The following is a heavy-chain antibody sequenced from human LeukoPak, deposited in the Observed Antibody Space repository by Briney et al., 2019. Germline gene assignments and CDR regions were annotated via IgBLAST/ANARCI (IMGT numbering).Heavy chain of an antibody. D-gene: IGHD3-22*01. V-gene: IGHV4-59*01. CDR1: GGSFSSYY. Sequence: SETLSLTCAVSGGSFSSYYWSWIRQPPGKGLEWIGYIYYSGSTNYNPSLKSRVTISVDTSKSQFSLKLSSVTAADTAVYYCARETYYYDSSGYYLYYFDYWGQGTLVTVSS. J-gene: IGHJ4*02. CDR3: ARETYYYDSSGYYLYYFDY. CDR2: IYYSGST.